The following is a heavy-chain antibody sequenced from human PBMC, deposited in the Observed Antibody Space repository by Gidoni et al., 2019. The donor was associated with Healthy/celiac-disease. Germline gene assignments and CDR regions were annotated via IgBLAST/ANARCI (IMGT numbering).Heavy chain of an antibody. Sequence: QVQLVESGGGVVQPGRSLRLSCAASGFTFSSFAMHWVRQAPGKGLEWVAVISYDGSNKYYADSVKGRFTISRDNSKNTLYLQMNSLRAEDTAVYYCARVYYYDSSGYYYGAYFDYWGQGTLVTVSS. J-gene: IGHJ4*02. D-gene: IGHD3-22*01. CDR3: ARVYYYDSSGYYYGAYFDY. CDR2: ISYDGSNK. V-gene: IGHV3-30-3*01. CDR1: GFTFSSFA.